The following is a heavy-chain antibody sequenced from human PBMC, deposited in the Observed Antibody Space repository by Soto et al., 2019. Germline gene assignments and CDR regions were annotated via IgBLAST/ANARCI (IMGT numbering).Heavy chain of an antibody. CDR1: GGSISSYY. CDR3: ASNFASGYSGYDLPDY. J-gene: IGHJ4*02. D-gene: IGHD5-12*01. Sequence: QVQLQESGPGLVKPSETLSLTCTVSGGSISSYYWSWIRQPPGKGLEWIGYIYYSGSTNYNPSLKSRVTISVDTSKNQFSLKLSSVTAADTAVYYCASNFASGYSGYDLPDYGGQGTLVTVSS. CDR2: IYYSGST. V-gene: IGHV4-59*01.